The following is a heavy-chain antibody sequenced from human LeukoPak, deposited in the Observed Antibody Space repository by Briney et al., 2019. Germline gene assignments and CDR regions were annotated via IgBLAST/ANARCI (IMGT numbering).Heavy chain of an antibody. J-gene: IGHJ4*02. V-gene: IGHV4-34*01. CDR1: GGSFSGYY. CDR2: INHSGST. D-gene: IGHD3-22*01. CDR3: ARATMAGSMIVGLDY. Sequence: SETLSLTCAVYGGSFSGYYWSWIRQPPGKGLEWIGEINHSGSTNYNPSLKSRVTISVDTSKNQFSLKLSSVTAADTAVYYCARATMAGSMIVGLDYWGQGTLVTVSS.